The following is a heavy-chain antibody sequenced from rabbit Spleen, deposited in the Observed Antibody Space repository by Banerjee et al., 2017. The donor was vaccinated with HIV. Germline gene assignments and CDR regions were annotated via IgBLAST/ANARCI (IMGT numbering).Heavy chain of an antibody. V-gene: IGHV1S40*01. Sequence: QSVEESGGDLVKPGASLTLTCTASGFDFRGVHDICWVRQAPGKGLEWIACIDSGSRDFTYYASWAKGRFTISKTSSTTVTLQMTTLTAADTATYFCARDTGTSFSTYGMDLWGQGTLVTVS. CDR3: ARDTGTSFSTYGMDL. J-gene: IGHJ6*01. CDR1: GFDFRGVHD. D-gene: IGHD8-1*01. CDR2: IDSGSRDFT.